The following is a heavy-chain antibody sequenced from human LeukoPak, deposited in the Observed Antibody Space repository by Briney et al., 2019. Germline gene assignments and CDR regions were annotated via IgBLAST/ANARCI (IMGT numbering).Heavy chain of an antibody. V-gene: IGHV3-7*01. CDR2: IKQDGSEK. Sequence: GGSLRLSCAASGFTFSSYAMHWVRQAPGKGLEWVANIKQDGSEKYYVDSVKGRFTISRDNAKNSLYLQMNSLRAEDTAVYYCARVPQGAFDYWGQGTLVTVSS. J-gene: IGHJ4*02. CDR1: GFTFSSYA. CDR3: ARVPQGAFDY. D-gene: IGHD3-16*01.